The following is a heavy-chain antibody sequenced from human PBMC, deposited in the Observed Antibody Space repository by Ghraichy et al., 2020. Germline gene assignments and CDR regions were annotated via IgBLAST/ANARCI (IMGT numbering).Heavy chain of an antibody. CDR1: GFTFAAYA. CDR2: ISGSGDNT. V-gene: IGHV3-23*01. D-gene: IGHD2-2*01. J-gene: IGHJ5*02. Sequence: GGSLRLSCSASGFTFAAYAMSWVRQAPGKGLEWVSTISGSGDNTHYADSVKGRFTISRDNSKNTLYLQMKSLTAEDTAVYYCARDPGYCLTSTCYAEVGGFYPWGQGTLVTVSS. CDR3: ARDPGYCLTSTCYAEVGGFYP.